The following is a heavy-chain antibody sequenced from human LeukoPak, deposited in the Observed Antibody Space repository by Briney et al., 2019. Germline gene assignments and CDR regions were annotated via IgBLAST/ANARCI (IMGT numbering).Heavy chain of an antibody. J-gene: IGHJ4*02. Sequence: SETLSLTCAVSGGSISSGGYSWSWIRQPPGKGLEWIGYIYHSGSTYYNPSLKGRVTIAVDRSKNQFSLKLSSVTAADTAVYYCASPNPATYSSGWYGVFDYWGQGTLVTVSS. CDR1: GGSISSGGYS. V-gene: IGHV4-30-2*01. D-gene: IGHD6-19*01. CDR2: IYHSGST. CDR3: ASPNPATYSSGWYGVFDY.